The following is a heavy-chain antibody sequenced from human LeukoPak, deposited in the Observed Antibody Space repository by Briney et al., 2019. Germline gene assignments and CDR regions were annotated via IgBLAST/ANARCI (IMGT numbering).Heavy chain of an antibody. CDR2: IYYSGST. CDR3: ASVRYSGSYHFDY. CDR1: GGSISSGDYY. D-gene: IGHD1-26*01. Sequence: SQTLSLTCTVSGGSISSGDYYWSWIRQPPGKGLEWIGYIYYSGSTYYNPSLKSRATISVDTSKNQFSLKLSSVTAADTAVYYCASVRYSGSYHFDYWGQGTLVTVSS. V-gene: IGHV4-30-4*08. J-gene: IGHJ4*02.